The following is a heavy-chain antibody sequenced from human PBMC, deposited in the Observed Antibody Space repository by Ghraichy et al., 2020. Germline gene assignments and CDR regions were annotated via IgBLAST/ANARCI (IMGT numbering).Heavy chain of an antibody. J-gene: IGHJ4*02. D-gene: IGHD2-15*01. Sequence: SQTLSLTCTVSGGSISSSSYYWGWIRQPPGKGLEWIGSIYYSGSTYYNQSLKSRVTISVDTSKNQFSLKLSSVTAADTAVYYCARRGGYCSGGSCYPIFDYWGQGTLVTVSS. CDR2: IYYSGST. V-gene: IGHV4-39*01. CDR1: GGSISSSSYY. CDR3: ARRGGYCSGGSCYPIFDY.